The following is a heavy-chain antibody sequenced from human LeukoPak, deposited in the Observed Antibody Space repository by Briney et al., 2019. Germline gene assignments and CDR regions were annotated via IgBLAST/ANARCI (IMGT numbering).Heavy chain of an antibody. CDR1: GFTFTSYP. Sequence: QPGGSLRLSCAASGFTFTSYPIHWVRQAPGKGLDWVAVISDDGYNTYYSDSVKGRFTVSRDNSKNTLYLQMNSLRAEDTAVYYCASIYSSGYSYFDSWGQGTLVTVSS. V-gene: IGHV3-30-3*01. D-gene: IGHD5-18*01. CDR2: ISDDGYNT. J-gene: IGHJ4*02. CDR3: ASIYSSGYSYFDS.